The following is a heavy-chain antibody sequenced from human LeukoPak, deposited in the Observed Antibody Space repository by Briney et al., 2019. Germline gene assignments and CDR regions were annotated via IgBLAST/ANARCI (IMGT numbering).Heavy chain of an antibody. D-gene: IGHD3-10*01. J-gene: IGHJ4*02. CDR3: ARVGTYGSGSYLSWLDY. CDR1: GGSISSGGYY. CDR2: VYYSGST. Sequence: SQTLSLTCTVSGGSISSGGYYWSWIRQHPGKGLEWIGNVYYSGSTYYNPSLKSRVTISVDTSKNQFSLKLSSVTAADTAVYYCARVGTYGSGSYLSWLDYWGQGTLVTVSS. V-gene: IGHV4-31*03.